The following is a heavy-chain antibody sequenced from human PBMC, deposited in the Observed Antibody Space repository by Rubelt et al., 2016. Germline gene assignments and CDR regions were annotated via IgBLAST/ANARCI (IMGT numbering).Heavy chain of an antibody. CDR2: INPNSGGT. CDR3: ARDRNYYDSSGYPDY. V-gene: IGHV1-2*02. J-gene: IGHJ4*02. D-gene: IGHD3-22*01. Sequence: APGQGLEWMGWINPNSGGTNYAQKFQGRVTMTRDTSISTAYMALSRLRSDDTAVYYCARDRNYYDSSGYPDYWGQGTLVTVSS.